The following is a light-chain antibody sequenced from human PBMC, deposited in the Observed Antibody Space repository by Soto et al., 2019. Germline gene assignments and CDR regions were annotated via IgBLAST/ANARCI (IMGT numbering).Light chain of an antibody. J-gene: IGKJ5*01. CDR3: QQRRNWPAN. CDR1: QSVPSSY. V-gene: IGKV3-11*01. CDR2: GAS. Sequence: EIVLTHSPGTLSLAAGEIATRSGRASQSVPSSYFAWYQHKPGQPPRLLIYGASNRATGIPARFSGSGSGTDFTLTISNLEPEDFAVYYCQQRRNWPANFGQGTRLEIK.